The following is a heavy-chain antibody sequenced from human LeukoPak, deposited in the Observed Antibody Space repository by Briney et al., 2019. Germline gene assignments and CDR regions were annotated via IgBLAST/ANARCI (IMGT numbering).Heavy chain of an antibody. D-gene: IGHD2-2*01. CDR2: IIPIFGTA. CDR3: ARGYCSSTSCLTGDYYYYYYMDV. J-gene: IGHJ6*03. Sequence: SVKVSCKASGGTFSSYAISWVRQAPGQGLEWMGGIIPIFGTANCAQKFQGRVTITADESTSTAYMELSSLRSEDTAVYYCARGYCSSTSCLTGDYYYYYYMDVWGKGTTVTVSS. CDR1: GGTFSSYA. V-gene: IGHV1-69*13.